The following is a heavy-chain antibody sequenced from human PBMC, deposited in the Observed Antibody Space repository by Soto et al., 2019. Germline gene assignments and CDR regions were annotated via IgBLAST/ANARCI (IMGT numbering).Heavy chain of an antibody. CDR1: KFTFSSFE. D-gene: IGHD1-26*01. V-gene: IGHV3-48*03. CDR2: ISSTGSLI. Sequence: RGSLRLSCAASKFTFSSFEVNWVRQAPGEGLEWVSYISSTGSLIYYADSVKGRFTISRDNTKNSLYLQMNSLRPEDTAIYYCTRGGGWHQGYYHYYGMDVWGHGTTVTVSS. CDR3: TRGGGWHQGYYHYYGMDV. J-gene: IGHJ6*02.